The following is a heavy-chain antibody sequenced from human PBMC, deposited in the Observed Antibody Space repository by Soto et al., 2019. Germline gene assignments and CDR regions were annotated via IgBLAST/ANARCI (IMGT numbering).Heavy chain of an antibody. V-gene: IGHV1-2*04. CDR1: GYTFTGYY. CDR2: INPNSGGT. D-gene: IGHD2-15*01. CDR3: ARDILNCSGGSCYDDAFDI. J-gene: IGHJ3*02. Sequence: GASVKVSCKASGYTFTGYYMHWVRQAPGQGLEWMGWINPNSGGTNYAQKFQGWVTMTRDTSISTAYMELSRLRSDDTAVYYCARDILNCSGGSCYDDAFDIWGQGTMVTVSS.